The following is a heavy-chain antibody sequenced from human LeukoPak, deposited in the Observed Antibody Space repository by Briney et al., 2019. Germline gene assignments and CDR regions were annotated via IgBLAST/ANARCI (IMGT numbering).Heavy chain of an antibody. CDR2: IWSDGSNK. CDR1: AFTFSNYA. CDR3: ARDGLPRY. V-gene: IGHV3-33*01. J-gene: IGHJ4*02. D-gene: IGHD5-18*01. Sequence: GGSLRLSCAASAFTFSNYAMHWVRQAPGKGLEWVAVIWSDGSNKNYADSVKGRFTISRDNAKNSLYLQMNSLRAEDTAVYYCARDGLPRYWGQGTLVTVSS.